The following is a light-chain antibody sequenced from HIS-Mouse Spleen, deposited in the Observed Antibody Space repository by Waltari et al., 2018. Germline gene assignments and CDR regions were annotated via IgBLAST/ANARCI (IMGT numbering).Light chain of an antibody. Sequence: QSALPQPASVSGSPGQSIPIPCTGTSRYVGGYPDVPWYQQLPGTAPKPMIYESSNRPSGFSNRFSGSKSGNTASLTISGLQAEDEADYYCSSYTSSSTLGWVFGGGTKLTVL. CDR1: SRYVGGYPD. CDR3: SSYTSSSTLGWV. J-gene: IGLJ3*02. V-gene: IGLV2-14*01. CDR2: ESS.